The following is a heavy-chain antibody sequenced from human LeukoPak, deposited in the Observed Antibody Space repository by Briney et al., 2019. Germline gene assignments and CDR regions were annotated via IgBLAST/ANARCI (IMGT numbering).Heavy chain of an antibody. J-gene: IGHJ5*02. D-gene: IGHD6-13*01. CDR2: ISFDGSNK. CDR1: GFTFSRYG. V-gene: IGHV3-30*03. CDR3: ARDRAAADP. Sequence: GGSLRLSCAASGFTFSRYGMHWVRQAPGKGLEWVAVISFDGSNKYSTDSVKGRFTISRDDSKNMLFLQMDSLRVEDTAVYYCARDRAAADPWGQGTLVTVSS.